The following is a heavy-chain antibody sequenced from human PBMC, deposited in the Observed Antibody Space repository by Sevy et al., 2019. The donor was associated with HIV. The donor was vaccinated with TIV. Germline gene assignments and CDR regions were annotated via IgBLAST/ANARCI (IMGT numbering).Heavy chain of an antibody. Sequence: GESLKISCKGSGYSFSSHWIGWVRHMPGKGLEWMGIVLPEDSSTGYSPSFEGQVTFSADKSTSTAYLQWSSLKASDTAIYYCASSLSGYFDSSGYYIYWGQGTLVTVSS. CDR1: GYSFSSHW. V-gene: IGHV5-51*01. CDR3: ASSLSGYFDSSGYYIY. D-gene: IGHD3-22*01. CDR2: VLPEDSST. J-gene: IGHJ4*02.